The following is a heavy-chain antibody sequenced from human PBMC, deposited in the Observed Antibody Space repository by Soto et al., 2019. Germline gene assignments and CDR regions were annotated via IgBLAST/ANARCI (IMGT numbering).Heavy chain of an antibody. J-gene: IGHJ4*02. V-gene: IGHV3-30*03. CDR3: TGQIASGH. CDR1: GFTFSNSG. Sequence: QVPLVESGGIVVQPGRSLRLSCVASGFTFSNSGMHWVRQAPGKGLEWVAVISFDGKTQFYADSVKGRFSISRDNSKNTLYLDMNSLSADDAAVYYCTGQIASGHWGQGTLVTVSS. D-gene: IGHD2-8*02. CDR2: ISFDGKTQ.